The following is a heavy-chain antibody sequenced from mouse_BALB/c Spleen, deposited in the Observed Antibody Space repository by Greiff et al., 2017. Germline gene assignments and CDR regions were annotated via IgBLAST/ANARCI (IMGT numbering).Heavy chain of an antibody. J-gene: IGHJ2*01. CDR3: ARGGSPDYFDY. V-gene: IGHV5-9-4*01. CDR1: GFTFSSYA. D-gene: IGHD1-1*02. CDR2: ISSGGSYT. Sequence: EVQLVESGGGLVKPGGSLKLSCAASGFTFSSYAMSWVRQSPEKRLEWVAEISSGGSYTYYPDTVTGRFTISRDNAKNTLYLEMSSLRSEDTAMYDSARGGSPDYFDYWGQGTTVTVAA.